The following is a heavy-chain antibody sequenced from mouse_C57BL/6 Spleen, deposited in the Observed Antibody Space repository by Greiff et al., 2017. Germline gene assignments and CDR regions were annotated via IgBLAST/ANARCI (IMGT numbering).Heavy chain of an antibody. CDR2: INPNNGGT. CDR1: GYTFTDYN. V-gene: IGHV1-18*01. J-gene: IGHJ3*01. Sequence: VQLKQSGPELVKPGASVKIPCKASGYTFTDYNMDWVKQSHGKSLEWIGDINPNNGGTIYNQKFKGKATLTVDKSSSTAYMELRSLTSEDTAVYYCARRSNGFAYWGQGTLVTVSA. D-gene: IGHD2-5*01. CDR3: ARRSNGFAY.